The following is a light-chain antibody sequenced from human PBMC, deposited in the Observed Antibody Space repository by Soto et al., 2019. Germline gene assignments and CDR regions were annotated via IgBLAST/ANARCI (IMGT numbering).Light chain of an antibody. V-gene: IGLV2-8*01. CDR1: SRDVGGYNF. CDR3: SSYGGSNNFV. CDR2: EVT. Sequence: QSALTQPPSASGSPGQSVTISCTGTSRDVGGYNFVSWYQQYPGKAPKLIIYEVTKRPSGVPDRFPGSKSGNTASLTVSGLQTDDEADYYCSSYGGSNNFVFGTGTKGTVL. J-gene: IGLJ1*01.